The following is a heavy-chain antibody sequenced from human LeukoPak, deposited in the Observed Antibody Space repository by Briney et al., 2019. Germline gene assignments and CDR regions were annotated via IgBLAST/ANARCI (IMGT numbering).Heavy chain of an antibody. Sequence: PGGSLRLSCAASGFTFSSYAMHSVRQAPGKGLEWVAVISYDGSNKYYADSVKGRFTISRDNSKNTLYLQMNSLRAEDTAVYYCARDVTPYYVTIPGGSWGQGTLVTVSS. D-gene: IGHD3-10*02. CDR1: GFTFSSYA. CDR3: ARDVTPYYVTIPGGS. CDR2: ISYDGSNK. V-gene: IGHV3-30*01. J-gene: IGHJ5*02.